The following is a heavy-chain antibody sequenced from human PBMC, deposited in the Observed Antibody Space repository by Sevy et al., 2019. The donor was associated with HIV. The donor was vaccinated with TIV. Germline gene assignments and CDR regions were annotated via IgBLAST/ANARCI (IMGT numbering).Heavy chain of an antibody. CDR1: GYTFTDYY. CDR2: IDPNGGGT. CDR3: ARGSSHGGFDS. D-gene: IGHD3-16*01. Sequence: ASVKVSCRASGYTFTDYYIHWLRQAPGQGPEWMGWIDPNGGGTYHAQDFQGRLTITRDTSISTVYMDLSRLTSDDTAVYFCARGSSHGGFDSWGQGTRVTVSS. V-gene: IGHV1-2*02. J-gene: IGHJ4*02.